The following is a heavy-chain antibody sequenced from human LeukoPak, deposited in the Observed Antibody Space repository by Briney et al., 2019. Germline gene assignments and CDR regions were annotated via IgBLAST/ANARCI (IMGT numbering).Heavy chain of an antibody. Sequence: AGGSLRLSCAASGFTVNTYAMTWVRQAPGKGLEWVSGLSVGGGSTFYADSVRGRFTISRDNSKNTLYLQMNSLRAEDTAVYYCAKVLWFGELSNPMDVWGQGTTVTVFS. J-gene: IGHJ6*02. D-gene: IGHD3-10*01. CDR3: AKVLWFGELSNPMDV. CDR1: GFTVNTYA. V-gene: IGHV3-23*01. CDR2: LSVGGGST.